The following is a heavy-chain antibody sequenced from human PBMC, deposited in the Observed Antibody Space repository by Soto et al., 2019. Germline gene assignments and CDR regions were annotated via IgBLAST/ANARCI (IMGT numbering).Heavy chain of an antibody. V-gene: IGHV3-74*01. Sequence: GGSLRLSCAASGFTFSSYWMHWVRQAPGKGLVWVSRINSDGSSTSYADSVKGRFTISRDNAKNTLYLQMNSLRAEDTAVYYCARTYYDFWSGYYVSYGMDVWGQGTTVTVSS. CDR2: INSDGSST. CDR1: GFTFSSYW. D-gene: IGHD3-3*01. CDR3: ARTYYDFWSGYYVSYGMDV. J-gene: IGHJ6*02.